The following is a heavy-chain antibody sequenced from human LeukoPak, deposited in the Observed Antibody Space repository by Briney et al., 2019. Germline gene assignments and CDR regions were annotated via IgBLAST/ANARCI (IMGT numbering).Heavy chain of an antibody. Sequence: SETLSLTCTVFGGSISSGDYYWSWIRQPPGKGLEWIGYIYYSGSTYYNPSLKSRVTISVDTSKNQFSLKLSSVTAADTAVYYCARADTVTTAASDIRGQGTMVTVSS. CDR3: ARADTVTTAASDI. CDR1: GGSISSGDYY. V-gene: IGHV4-30-4*08. J-gene: IGHJ3*02. D-gene: IGHD4-17*01. CDR2: IYYSGST.